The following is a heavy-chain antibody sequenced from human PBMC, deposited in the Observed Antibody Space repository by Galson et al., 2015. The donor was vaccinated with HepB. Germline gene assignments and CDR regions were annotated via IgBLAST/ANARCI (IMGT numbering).Heavy chain of an antibody. D-gene: IGHD4-17*01. CDR2: INAGNGNT. V-gene: IGHV1-3*01. Sequence: SVKVSCKASGYTFTSYAMHWVRQAPGQRLEWMGWINAGNGNTKYSQKFQGRVTITRDTSASTAYMELSSLRSEDTAVYYCARAYGDYAYYYYGMDVWGQGTTVTVSS. CDR3: ARAYGDYAYYYYGMDV. CDR1: GYTFTSYA. J-gene: IGHJ6*02.